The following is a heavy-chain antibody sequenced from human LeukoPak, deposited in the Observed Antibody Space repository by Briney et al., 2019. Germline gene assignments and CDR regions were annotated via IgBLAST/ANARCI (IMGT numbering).Heavy chain of an antibody. CDR2: IWYDGSNK. V-gene: IGHV3-33*01. CDR1: GFTFSSYG. D-gene: IGHD3-22*01. J-gene: IGHJ5*02. Sequence: GRSLRLSCAASGFTFSSYGMHWVRQAPGKGLEWVAVIWYDGSNKYYADSVKGRFTISRDNSKNTLYLQMNSLRAEDTAVYYCARDFGYYDSSVGWFDPWGQGTLVTVSS. CDR3: ARDFGYYDSSVGWFDP.